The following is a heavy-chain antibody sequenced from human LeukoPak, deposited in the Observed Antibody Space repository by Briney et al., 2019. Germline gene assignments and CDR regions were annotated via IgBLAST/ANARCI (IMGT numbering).Heavy chain of an antibody. D-gene: IGHD3-22*01. CDR3: ARGRYDSSGYNNWFDP. V-gene: IGHV4-59*01. CDR2: IFYSGST. CDR1: GGSISSYY. Sequence: PPETLSLTCTVSGGSISSYYWSWIRQPPGKGLEWIGYIFYSGSTNYNPSLKSRVTILVDTSRNQFFLKLSSVTAADTAVYYCARGRYDSSGYNNWFDPWGQGTPVTVSS. J-gene: IGHJ5*02.